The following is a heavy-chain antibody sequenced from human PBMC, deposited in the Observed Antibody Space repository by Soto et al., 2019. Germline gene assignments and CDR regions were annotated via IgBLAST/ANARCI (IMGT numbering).Heavy chain of an antibody. Sequence: QLQLQESGSGLVKPSQTLSLTCAVSGGSISSGGYSWSWIRQPPGKGLEWIGYIYHSGSTYYNPSLKSRVTRSVDRSKNQFSLKLCSVTAGDTAVYSCAGGIAARPLGYGGQGTLVTVSS. CDR3: AGGIAARPLGY. CDR2: IYHSGST. CDR1: GGSISSGGYS. D-gene: IGHD6-6*01. J-gene: IGHJ4*02. V-gene: IGHV4-30-2*01.